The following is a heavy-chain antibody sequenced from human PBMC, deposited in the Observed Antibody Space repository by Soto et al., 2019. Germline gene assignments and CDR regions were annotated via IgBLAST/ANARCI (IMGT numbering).Heavy chain of an antibody. CDR1: GYGFTTYG. CDR3: ARGRYGDY. J-gene: IGHJ4*02. CDR2: ISAHNGNT. Sequence: QVHLVQSGAEVKKPGASVKVSCTGSGYGFTTYGITWVRQAPGQGLEWMAWISAHNGNTNYAQKLQGRVTATRDTSTRTAYMELRSLRSDDTAVYYCARGRYGDYWGQGALVTVSS. D-gene: IGHD1-1*01. V-gene: IGHV1-18*01.